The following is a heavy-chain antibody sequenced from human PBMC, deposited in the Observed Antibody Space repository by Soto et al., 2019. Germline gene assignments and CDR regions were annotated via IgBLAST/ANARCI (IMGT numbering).Heavy chain of an antibody. J-gene: IGHJ4*01. CDR2: VNPNTGGT. V-gene: IGHV1-2*02. D-gene: IGHD2-21*02. Sequence: ASVQVSCKASGYSFTVYDIHWVRQAPGQGLEWMGWVNPNTGGTKYAQKFQGTVTMTRDTSMTTAYLELSRLKSDDTAVYYCVRQLAYGAGDCDTEPSEYWG. CDR1: GYSFTVYD. CDR3: VRQLAYGAGDCDTEPSEY.